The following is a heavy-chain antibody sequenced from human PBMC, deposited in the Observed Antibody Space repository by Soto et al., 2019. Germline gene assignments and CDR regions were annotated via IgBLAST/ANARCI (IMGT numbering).Heavy chain of an antibody. J-gene: IGHJ6*02. D-gene: IGHD5-18*01. V-gene: IGHV4-39*01. Sequence: SETLSLTCTVSGGSISSSSYYWGWIRQPPGKGLEWIGSIYYSGSTYYNPSLKSRVTISVDTSKNQFSLKLSSVTAADTAVYYCAIMGRIQHTTETRRYYGMEVWGQGTTVTVSS. CDR3: AIMGRIQHTTETRRYYGMEV. CDR2: IYYSGST. CDR1: GGSISSSSYY.